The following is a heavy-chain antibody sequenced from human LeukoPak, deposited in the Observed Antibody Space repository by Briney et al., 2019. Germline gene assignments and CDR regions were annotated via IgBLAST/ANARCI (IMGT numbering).Heavy chain of an antibody. CDR2: IYYSGST. V-gene: IGHV4-39*07. CDR1: GGSISSSYSY. J-gene: IGHJ4*02. D-gene: IGHD3-10*01. CDR3: ARVVRGVIITLNPYYFDY. Sequence: NTSETLSLTCTVSGGSISSSYSYWGWIRQPPGKGLEWIGNIYYSGSTYYSPSLTSRVTVSVDTSKNQFSLKLSSVTAADTAVYYCARVVRGVIITLNPYYFDYWGQGTLVTVSS.